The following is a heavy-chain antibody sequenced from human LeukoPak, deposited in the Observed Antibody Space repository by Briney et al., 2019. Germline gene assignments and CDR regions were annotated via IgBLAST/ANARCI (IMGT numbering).Heavy chain of an antibody. CDR1: GYTFTSYY. J-gene: IGHJ3*02. CDR3: ATCSSTSCSDDAFDI. Sequence: ASVKVSCKASGYTFTSYYMHWVRQAPGQGLEWMGIINPSGGSTSYAQKFQGRVTMTRDTSTSTVYMELSSLRSEDTAVHYCATCSSTSCSDDAFDIWGQGTMVTVSS. D-gene: IGHD2-2*01. V-gene: IGHV1-46*01. CDR2: INPSGGST.